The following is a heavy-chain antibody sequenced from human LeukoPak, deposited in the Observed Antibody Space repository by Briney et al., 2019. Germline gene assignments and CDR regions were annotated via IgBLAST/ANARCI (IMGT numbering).Heavy chain of an antibody. J-gene: IGHJ5*02. Sequence: SETLSLTCTVSGGSIGSYYWSWIRQPPGKGLEWIGHISYRGSTNYNPSLKSRVTISVDTSKNQFSLKLSSVTAADTAVYYCARGGSGYALNWFDPWGQGTLVTVSS. CDR2: ISYRGST. CDR3: ARGGSGYALNWFDP. V-gene: IGHV4-59*01. CDR1: GGSIGSYY. D-gene: IGHD5-12*01.